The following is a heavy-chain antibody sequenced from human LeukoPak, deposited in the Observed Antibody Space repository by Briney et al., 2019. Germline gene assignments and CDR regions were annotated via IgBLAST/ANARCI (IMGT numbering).Heavy chain of an antibody. J-gene: IGHJ4*02. CDR2: IYPGDSDT. CDR3: ARASITMVRGAPSHFDY. V-gene: IGHV5-51*01. CDR1: GYSFTSYW. Sequence: GESLKISCKGSGYSFTSYWIGWVRQMPGKGLEWMGIIYPGDSDTRYSPSFQGQVTISADKSISTAYLQWSSLKASDTAMYYCARASITMVRGAPSHFDYWGQGTLVTVSS. D-gene: IGHD3-10*01.